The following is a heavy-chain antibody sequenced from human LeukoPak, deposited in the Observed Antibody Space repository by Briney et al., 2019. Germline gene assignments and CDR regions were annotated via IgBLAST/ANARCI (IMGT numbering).Heavy chain of an antibody. CDR3: AKERAAMAARGLDY. D-gene: IGHD5-18*01. CDR1: GFTFSSYG. J-gene: IGHJ4*02. Sequence: PGRSLRLSCAVSGFTFSSYGMHWVRQAPGKGLEWVAVISYDGSHKHYAESVKGRLTISRDNSKNTLYLQINSLRAEDTAVYYCAKERAAMAARGLDYWGQGTLVTVSS. V-gene: IGHV3-30*18. CDR2: ISYDGSHK.